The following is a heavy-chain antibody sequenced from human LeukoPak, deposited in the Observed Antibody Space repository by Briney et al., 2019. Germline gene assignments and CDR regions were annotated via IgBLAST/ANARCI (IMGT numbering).Heavy chain of an antibody. CDR2: INPNSGGT. J-gene: IGHJ6*03. D-gene: IGHD2-21*02. CDR1: GYTFTSYG. CDR3: ARGVTARGFYYYMDV. V-gene: IGHV1-2*02. Sequence: ASVRVSCKASGYTFTSYGISWVRQAPGQGLEWVGWINPNSGGTSYAQKFQGTVTMTRDTSISTAYMDLSRLRSDDTAVYYCARGVTARGFYYYMDVWGKGTTVTISS.